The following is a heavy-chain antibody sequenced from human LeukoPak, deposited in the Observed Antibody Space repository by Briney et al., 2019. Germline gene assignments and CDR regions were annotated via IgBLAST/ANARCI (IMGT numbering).Heavy chain of an antibody. V-gene: IGHV1-69*05. D-gene: IGHD2-2*02. CDR1: GGTFSSYA. CDR2: IIPIFGTA. CDR3: VGYCSSTSCYNVY. J-gene: IGHJ4*02. Sequence: SVKVPCKASGGTFSSYAISWVRQAPGQGLEWMGGIIPIFGTANYAQKFQGRVTITTDESTSTAYMELSSLSSEDTAVYYCVGYCSSTSCYNVYWGQGTLVTVSS.